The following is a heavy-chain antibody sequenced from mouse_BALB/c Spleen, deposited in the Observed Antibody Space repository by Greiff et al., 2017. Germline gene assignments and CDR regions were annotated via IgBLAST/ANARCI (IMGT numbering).Heavy chain of an antibody. D-gene: IGHD2-4*01. J-gene: IGHJ3*01. V-gene: IGHV5-12-1*01. Sequence: EVMLVESGGGLVKPGGSLKLSCAASGFAFSSYDMSWVRQTPEKRLEWVAYISSGGGSTYYPDTVKGRFTISRDNAKNTLYLQMSSLKSEDTAMYYCARSTMITLFAYWGQGTLVTVSA. CDR2: ISSGGGST. CDR1: GFAFSSYD. CDR3: ARSTMITLFAY.